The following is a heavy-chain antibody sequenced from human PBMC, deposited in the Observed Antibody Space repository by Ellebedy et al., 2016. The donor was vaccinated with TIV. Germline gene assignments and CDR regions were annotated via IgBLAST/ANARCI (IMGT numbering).Heavy chain of an antibody. CDR2: LCHDGSKK. D-gene: IGHD1-26*01. V-gene: IGHV3-33*08. CDR3: ARARIEGGNWFDP. CDR1: GFTFSTYG. Sequence: GESLKISCAASGFTFSTYGMHWVRQAPGKGLEWFAVLCHDGSKKYYAVSVKVRFTISRDISKNTLYLQMNSLRAEDTAVYYSARARIEGGNWFDPWGQGTLVTVSS. J-gene: IGHJ5*02.